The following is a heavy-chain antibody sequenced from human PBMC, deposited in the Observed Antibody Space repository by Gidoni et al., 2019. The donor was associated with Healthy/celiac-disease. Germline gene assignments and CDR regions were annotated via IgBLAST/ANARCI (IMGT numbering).Heavy chain of an antibody. V-gene: IGHV4-61*02. D-gene: IGHD1-26*01. CDR1: GGSISSGSYY. CDR2: IYTSGST. CDR3: ARVVGDSGSYYGAVYWFDP. Sequence: QVQLQESGPGLVKPSQTLSLTCTVSGGSISSGSYYWSWIRQPAGKGLEWIGRIYTSGSTNYNPSLKSRVTISVDTSKNQFSLKLSSVTAADTAVYYCARVVGDSGSYYGAVYWFDPWGQGTLVTVSS. J-gene: IGHJ5*02.